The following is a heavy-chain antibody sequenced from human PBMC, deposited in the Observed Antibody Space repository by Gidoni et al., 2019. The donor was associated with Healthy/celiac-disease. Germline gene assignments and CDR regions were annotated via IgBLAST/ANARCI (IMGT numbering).Heavy chain of an antibody. J-gene: IGHJ4*02. CDR3: ARRWGLRGWGN. V-gene: IGHV4-34*01. Sequence: QVQLHLWGAGQLKPSEVLPLTCAVYGGSFSGSYWSWIRQPPGKGLEWIGEINHSGSTNSNPSLKSRVTISVDTSKNQFSLKLSSGTAADTAVYYCARRWGLRGWGNWGQGTLVTVSS. D-gene: IGHD1-26*01. CDR1: GGSFSGSY. CDR2: INHSGST.